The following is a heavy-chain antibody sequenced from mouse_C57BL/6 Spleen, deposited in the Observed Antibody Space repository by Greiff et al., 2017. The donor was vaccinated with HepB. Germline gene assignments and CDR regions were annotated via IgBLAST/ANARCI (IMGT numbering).Heavy chain of an antibody. D-gene: IGHD3-2*02. J-gene: IGHJ3*01. CDR1: GYAFSSSW. CDR2: IYPGDGDT. V-gene: IGHV1-82*01. Sequence: QVQLKQSGPELVKPGASVKISCKASGYAFSSSWMNWVKQRPGKGLEWIGRIYPGDGDTNYNGKFKGKATLTADKSSSTAYMQLSSLTSEDSAVYFCAREETAQATAYWGQGTLVTVSA. CDR3: AREETAQATAY.